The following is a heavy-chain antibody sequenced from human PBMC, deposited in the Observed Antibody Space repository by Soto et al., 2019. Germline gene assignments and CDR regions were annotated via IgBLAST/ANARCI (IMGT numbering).Heavy chain of an antibody. J-gene: IGHJ4*02. CDR1: GDSIRDSF. Sequence: SETMSLTCTVSGDSIRDSFWSWVSQPPGKGLEWIGLVHHTGNNNYNPSLETRVTMLVDTSANHFSLTLTSVTTADTAIYYCAWGREDNSYHRFGHLFDSWGQGTLVTVSS. CDR3: AWGREDNSYHRFGHLFDS. CDR2: VHHTGNN. D-gene: IGHD3-16*02. V-gene: IGHV4-59*13.